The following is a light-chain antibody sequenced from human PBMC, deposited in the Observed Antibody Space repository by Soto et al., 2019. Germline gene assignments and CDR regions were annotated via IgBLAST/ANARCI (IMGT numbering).Light chain of an antibody. CDR1: RSISSRH. CDR3: QQHDDWPLT. CDR2: GAS. J-gene: IGKJ5*01. V-gene: IGKV3-15*01. Sequence: EIVMTQSPATLSVSPGERATLSCRASRSISSRHLAWYQQKPGQPPRLLIYGASPRATSIPARFSGSGSGTEFTLTISSLQSEDVALYYCQQHDDWPLTFGQGTRLEIK.